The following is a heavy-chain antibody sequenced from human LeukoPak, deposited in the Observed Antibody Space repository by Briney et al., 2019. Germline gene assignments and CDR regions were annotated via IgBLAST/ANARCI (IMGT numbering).Heavy chain of an antibody. CDR2: ISSSSSYI. D-gene: IGHD2-21*01. CDR1: GFIFSSYT. V-gene: IGHV3-21*01. Sequence: PGGSLRLSCAASGFIFSSYTMNWVRQAPGKGLEWVSSISSSSSYIYYADSVKGRFTISRDNAKNSLYLQMNSLRAEDTAVYYCARDHNWHISYDYYYGMDVWGQGTTVTVSS. CDR3: ARDHNWHISYDYYYGMDV. J-gene: IGHJ6*02.